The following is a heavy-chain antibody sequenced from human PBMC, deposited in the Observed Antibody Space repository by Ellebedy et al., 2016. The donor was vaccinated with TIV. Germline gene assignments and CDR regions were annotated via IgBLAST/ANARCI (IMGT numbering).Heavy chain of an antibody. J-gene: IGHJ6*02. Sequence: ASVKVSCKASGGTFSSYAISWVRQAPGQGLEWMGGIIPIFGTANYAQKFQGRVTITADESTSTAYMELSSLRSEDTAVYYCACGPSLYYYYYGMDVWGQGTTVTVSS. D-gene: IGHD2-21*01. CDR1: GGTFSSYA. CDR2: IIPIFGTA. CDR3: ACGPSLYYYYYGMDV. V-gene: IGHV1-69*13.